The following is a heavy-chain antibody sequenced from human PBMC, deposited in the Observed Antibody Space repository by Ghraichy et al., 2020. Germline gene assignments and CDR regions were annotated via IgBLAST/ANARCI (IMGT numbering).Heavy chain of an antibody. CDR3: AMGIAVAGTFFRGTQYAFDI. CDR1: GDTFSSYA. D-gene: IGHD6-19*01. CDR2: IIPNFGTA. V-gene: IGHV1-69*06. J-gene: IGHJ3*02. Sequence: SVKVSCKASGDTFSSYAISWVRQAPGQGLEWMGGIIPNFGTANYAQKFQGRVTITADTSTSTAYMELSSLRSEDTAVYYCAMGIAVAGTFFRGTQYAFDIWGQGRMVTVSS.